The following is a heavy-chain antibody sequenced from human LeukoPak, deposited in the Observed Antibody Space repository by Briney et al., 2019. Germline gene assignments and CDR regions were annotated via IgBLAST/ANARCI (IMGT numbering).Heavy chain of an antibody. Sequence: PGGSLRLSWAASGFTFSSYEMTWVRQAPGKGLEWISYISSRGSTIYYADSVKGRFTISRDNAKNSLYLQMNSLRAEDTAVYYCARVRWGSSSSFDYWGQGTLVTVSS. CDR1: GFTFSSYE. V-gene: IGHV3-48*03. CDR2: ISSRGSTI. CDR3: ARVRWGSSSSFDY. J-gene: IGHJ4*02. D-gene: IGHD6-6*01.